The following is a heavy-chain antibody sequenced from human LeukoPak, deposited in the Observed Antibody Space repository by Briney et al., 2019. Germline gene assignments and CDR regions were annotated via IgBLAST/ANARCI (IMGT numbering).Heavy chain of an antibody. CDR1: GFTFSTYA. J-gene: IGHJ6*03. Sequence: GGSLRLSCAASGFTFSTYAMHWVRQAPGKGLEYVSAISSDGSSAYYANSVKGRFTISRDNSKNTLYLQMGSLRAEDMAVYYCARGARYYYCYYMDVWGKGTTVTVSS. CDR3: ARGARYYYCYYMDV. CDR2: ISSDGSSA. V-gene: IGHV3-64*01.